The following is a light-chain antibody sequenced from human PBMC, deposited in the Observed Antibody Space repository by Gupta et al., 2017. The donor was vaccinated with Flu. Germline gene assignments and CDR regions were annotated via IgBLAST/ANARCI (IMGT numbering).Light chain of an antibody. CDR2: DVI. Sequence: QSALTQPRSVSGSPGQSVSSSCTGTSRDVGGYNYVSWYPHNPGTAPKLMNYDVIKRPSGLRACLSGSKSGNTASLTISGREDEDAADYYSSSYASSYTFDFGTGTKVTVL. J-gene: IGLJ1*01. V-gene: IGLV2-11*01. CDR3: SSYASSYTFD. CDR1: SRDVGGYNY.